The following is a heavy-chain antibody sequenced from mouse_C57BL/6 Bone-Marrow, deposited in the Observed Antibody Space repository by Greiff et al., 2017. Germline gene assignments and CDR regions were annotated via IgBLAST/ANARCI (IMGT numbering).Heavy chain of an antibody. CDR1: GYTFTSYW. CDR2: IHPNSGST. V-gene: IGHV1-64*01. J-gene: IGHJ3*01. CDR3: ARAPFYYGNSAWFAY. Sequence: QVQLQQPGAELVKPGASVKLSCKASGYTFTSYWMHWVKQRPGQGLEWIGMIHPNSGSTNYNEKFNSKATLTVDKSSSTAYMQLSSLTSEDSAVYYCARAPFYYGNSAWFAYWGQGTLVTVSA. D-gene: IGHD2-1*01.